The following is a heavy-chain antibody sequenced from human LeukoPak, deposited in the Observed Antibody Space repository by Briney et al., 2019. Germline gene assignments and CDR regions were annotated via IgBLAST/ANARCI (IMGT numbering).Heavy chain of an antibody. J-gene: IGHJ4*02. CDR2: IYHSGST. D-gene: IGHD2-21*02. CDR1: GGSVSSGSYY. CDR3: ARAGQCGGDCYSPYYFDY. Sequence: SETLSLTCTVSGGSVSSGSYYWSWIRQPPGKGLEWIGYIYHSGSTYYNPSLKSRVTISVDRSKNQFSLKLSSATAADTAVYYCARAGQCGGDCYSPYYFDYWGQGTLVTVSS. V-gene: IGHV4-30-2*01.